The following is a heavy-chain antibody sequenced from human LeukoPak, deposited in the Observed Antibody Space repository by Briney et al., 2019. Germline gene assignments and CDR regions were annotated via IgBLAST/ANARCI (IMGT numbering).Heavy chain of an antibody. J-gene: IGHJ4*02. Sequence: GGSLRLSCAASGFTFSIYWMTWVRQAPGKGLEWVANIKTDGSQIYYVDSVKGRFTISRDNAKNSLYLQMGSLRAEDTAVYYCARSDSSGPFDYWGQGTLVTVSS. CDR2: IKTDGSQI. V-gene: IGHV3-7*01. CDR3: ARSDSSGPFDY. CDR1: GFTFSIYW. D-gene: IGHD6-19*01.